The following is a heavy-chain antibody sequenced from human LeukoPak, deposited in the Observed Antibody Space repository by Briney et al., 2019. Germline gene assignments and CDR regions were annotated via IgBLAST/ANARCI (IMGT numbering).Heavy chain of an antibody. J-gene: IGHJ4*02. V-gene: IGHV4-4*07. D-gene: IGHD1-26*01. CDR2: IYTTGRT. CDR1: GGSISSYW. Sequence: SSETLSLTCSVSGGSISSYWWSWIRQPAGKGLEFIGRIYTTGRTNYNPSLKSRVSMSVDTSKNKFSLELSSVTAADTAVYYCAPRVRWDYFEYWGQGILVTVSS. CDR3: APRVRWDYFEY.